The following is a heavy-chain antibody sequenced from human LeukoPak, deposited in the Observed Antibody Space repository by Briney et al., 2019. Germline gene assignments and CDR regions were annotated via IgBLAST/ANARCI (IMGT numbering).Heavy chain of an antibody. CDR2: IYDSGIT. D-gene: IGHD2-15*01. Sequence: SETLSLTCSVSGDSVSSGYWSWIRQPPGKGLEWIGYIYDSGITDYNSSLKSRLTISVDTSNNQFSLNLRSVTAADPAVYYCAGRGHRYSRDWGQGILVTVSS. CDR1: GDSVSSGY. V-gene: IGHV4-4*08. J-gene: IGHJ1*01. CDR3: AGRGHRYSRD.